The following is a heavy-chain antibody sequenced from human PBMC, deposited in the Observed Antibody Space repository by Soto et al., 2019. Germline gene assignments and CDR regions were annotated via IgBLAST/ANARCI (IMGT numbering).Heavy chain of an antibody. CDR3: VGGQYYFDY. V-gene: IGHV3-30*03. D-gene: IGHD3-10*01. CDR1: GFPFTSYG. CDR2: ISYDGSDK. Sequence: QVQLVESGGGVVQPGRSLRLSCAASGFPFTSYGMHWVREGPDKGLEWVAIISYDGSDKYYADSVKGRFTIPRDNSKNTLYLQMNSLRAEDTALYYCVGGQYYFDYRGQGTLVIGSS. J-gene: IGHJ4*02.